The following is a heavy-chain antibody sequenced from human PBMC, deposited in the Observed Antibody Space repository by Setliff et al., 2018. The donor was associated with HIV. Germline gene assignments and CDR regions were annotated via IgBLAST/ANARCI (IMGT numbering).Heavy chain of an antibody. V-gene: IGHV1-46*01. CDR3: ARDRNVVVVAAYAFDI. Sequence: ASVKVSCKASGGSFSSYGLSWVRQAPGQGLEWMGIINPSGGSTSYAQKFQGRATMTRDTSTSTVYMELSSLRSEDTAVYYCARDRNVVVVAAYAFDIWGQGTMVTVSS. J-gene: IGHJ3*02. CDR1: GGSFSSYG. D-gene: IGHD2-15*01. CDR2: INPSGGST.